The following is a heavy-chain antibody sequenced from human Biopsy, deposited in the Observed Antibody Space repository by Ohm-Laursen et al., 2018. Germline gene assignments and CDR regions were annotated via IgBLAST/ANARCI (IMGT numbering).Heavy chain of an antibody. V-gene: IGHV4-39*01. J-gene: IGHJ5*02. CDR2: IFYRGST. D-gene: IGHD3-22*01. CDR3: ARDYDTSGYYYVS. Sequence: SETLSLTCTVSGGSISNNNYYWGWIRQPPGQGLVGIGSIFYRGSTHYKPSLKSRVNISVDTSKNQFSLKLNSVTAADTAVYYCARDYDTSGYYYVSWGQGTLVTVSS. CDR1: GGSISNNNYY.